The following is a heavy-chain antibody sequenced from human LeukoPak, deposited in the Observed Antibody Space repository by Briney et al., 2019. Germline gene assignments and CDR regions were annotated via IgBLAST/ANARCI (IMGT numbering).Heavy chain of an antibody. CDR3: ASTPHWGY. V-gene: IGHV3-7*02. Sequence: PGGSLRLSCEASGFTFSSYWMSWVHQAPGKGLEWVANINEDGSEKYYVESVKGRFTISRDNSKNTLYLQMNSLRAEDTAVYYCASTPHWGYWGQGTLVTVSS. CDR1: GFTFSSYW. J-gene: IGHJ4*02. D-gene: IGHD7-27*01. CDR2: INEDGSEK.